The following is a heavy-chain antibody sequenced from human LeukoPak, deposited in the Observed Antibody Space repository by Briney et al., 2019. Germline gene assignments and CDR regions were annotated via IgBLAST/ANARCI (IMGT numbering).Heavy chain of an antibody. V-gene: IGHV3-23*01. Sequence: GGSLRLSCAASGFTFSSYAMSWVRQAPGKGLEWVSGISGSGGSTYYADSVKGRFTISRDNSKNTLYLQMNSLRAEDTAVYYCAKGGNCGDLYRYYFDYWGQGTLVTVSS. D-gene: IGHD4-17*01. J-gene: IGHJ4*02. CDR3: AKGGNCGDLYRYYFDY. CDR1: GFTFSSYA. CDR2: ISGSGGST.